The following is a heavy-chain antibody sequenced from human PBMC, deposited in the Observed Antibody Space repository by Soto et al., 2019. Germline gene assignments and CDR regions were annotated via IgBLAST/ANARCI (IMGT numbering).Heavy chain of an antibody. J-gene: IGHJ4*02. CDR3: ARREIQGPIDY. V-gene: IGHV4-28*01. CDR2: IYYSGTT. D-gene: IGHD1-26*01. CDR1: GYSISSSNW. Sequence: QVQLQESGPGLVKPSDTLSLTCAVSGYSISSSNWWGWIRQPPGKGLEWIGYIYYSGTTYYNPSLKRRVTMSVDTSKHQVSLKLTSVTAVDTAVYYCARREIQGPIDYWGQGTLVTVSS.